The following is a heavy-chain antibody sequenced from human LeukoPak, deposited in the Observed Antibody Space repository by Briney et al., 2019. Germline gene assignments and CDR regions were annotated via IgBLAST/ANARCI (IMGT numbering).Heavy chain of an antibody. D-gene: IGHD3-10*01. CDR1: GGSFSGYY. Sequence: SETLSLTCGVYGGSFSGYYWSWIRQPPGKGLEWIGEINHSGSTNYNPSLKSRVTISVDTSKNQFSLKLSSVTAADTAVYYCARQGITYYYGSGSYSPLKYFDYWGQGTLVTVSS. J-gene: IGHJ4*02. CDR3: ARQGITYYYGSGSYSPLKYFDY. V-gene: IGHV4-34*01. CDR2: INHSGST.